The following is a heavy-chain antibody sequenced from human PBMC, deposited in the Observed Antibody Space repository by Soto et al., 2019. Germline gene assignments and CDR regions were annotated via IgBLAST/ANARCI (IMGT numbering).Heavy chain of an antibody. CDR3: ARGSSRYFDWLLSRNWFDP. Sequence: ETLSLTCAVYGGSFSGYYWSWIRQPPGKRLEWIGEINHSGSTNYNPSLKSRVTISVDTSKNQFSLKLSSVTAADTAVYYCARGSSRYFDWLLSRNWFDPWGQGTLVTVSS. J-gene: IGHJ5*02. CDR1: GGSFSGYY. V-gene: IGHV4-34*01. CDR2: INHSGST. D-gene: IGHD3-9*01.